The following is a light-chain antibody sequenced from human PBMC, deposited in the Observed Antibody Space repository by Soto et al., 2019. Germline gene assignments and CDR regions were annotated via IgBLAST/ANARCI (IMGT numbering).Light chain of an antibody. CDR2: DVS. CDR1: QNVRTF. J-gene: IGKJ5*01. V-gene: IGKV3-11*01. CDR3: QQRNYWQVT. Sequence: EIVLAKSPGTLSLSPGDRATLSCMASQNVRTFLAWYQQKPGQAPRLLIYDVSNRATGIPARFSGSGSGTDFTLTISSLEPEDFAIYYCQQRNYWQVTFGQGTRLEIK.